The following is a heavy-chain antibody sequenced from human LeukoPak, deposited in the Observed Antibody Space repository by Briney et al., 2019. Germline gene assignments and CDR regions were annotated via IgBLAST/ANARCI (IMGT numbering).Heavy chain of an antibody. Sequence: ASVKVSCKASGYSFTKHGFSWVRQAPGQGLEWMGWISTYNGDTNYAQNLQGRVTMTTDTSTSTAYMEMRSLRSDDTAVYYCARDCSSTSCHDGYWGQGTLVTVSS. V-gene: IGHV1-18*01. CDR3: ARDCSSTSCHDGY. D-gene: IGHD2-2*01. CDR2: ISTYNGDT. J-gene: IGHJ4*02. CDR1: GYSFTKHG.